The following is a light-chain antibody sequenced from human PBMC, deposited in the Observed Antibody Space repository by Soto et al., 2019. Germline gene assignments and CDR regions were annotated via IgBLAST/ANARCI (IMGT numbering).Light chain of an antibody. CDR2: EGS. V-gene: IGLV2-23*01. J-gene: IGLJ3*02. Sequence: QSVLTQPASVSGSPGQSITISCAGTSSDVGRYNLVSWFQQHPGKAPKLMIYEGSKRPSGGSNRFSGSKSGNTASLTISGLQAVDEADYYCCSYAASTTRVFGGGTKLTVL. CDR3: CSYAASTTRV. CDR1: SSDVGRYNL.